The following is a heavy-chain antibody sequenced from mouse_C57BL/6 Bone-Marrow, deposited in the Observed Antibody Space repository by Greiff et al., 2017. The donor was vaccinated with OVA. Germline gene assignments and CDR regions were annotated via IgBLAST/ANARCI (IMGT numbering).Heavy chain of an antibody. CDR1: GFTFSDYG. Sequence: EVQVVESGGGLVQPGGSLKLSCAASGFTFSDYGMAWVRQAPRKGPEWVAFISNLAYSIYYADTVTGRFTISRENAKNTLYLEMSSLRSEDTAMYYCARRPLSYWYFDVWGTGTTVTVSS. CDR3: ARRPLSYWYFDV. V-gene: IGHV5-15*01. J-gene: IGHJ1*03. CDR2: ISNLAYSI.